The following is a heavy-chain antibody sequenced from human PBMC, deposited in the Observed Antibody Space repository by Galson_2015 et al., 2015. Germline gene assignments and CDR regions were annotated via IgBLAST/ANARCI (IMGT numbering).Heavy chain of an antibody. CDR2: IIPILGIA. CDR3: ARVTGITIFGVADPEEFDP. Sequence: SVKVSCKASGGTFSSYAISWVRQAPGQGLEWMGRIIPILGIANYAQKFQGRVTITADKSTSTAYMELSSLRSEDTAVYYCARVTGITIFGVADPEEFDPWGQGTLVTVSS. D-gene: IGHD3-3*01. V-gene: IGHV1-69*04. CDR1: GGTFSSYA. J-gene: IGHJ5*02.